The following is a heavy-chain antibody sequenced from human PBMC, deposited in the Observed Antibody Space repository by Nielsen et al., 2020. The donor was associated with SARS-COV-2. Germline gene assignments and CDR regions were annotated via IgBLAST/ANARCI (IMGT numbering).Heavy chain of an antibody. D-gene: IGHD5-18*01. CDR2: LNGSGGKT. V-gene: IGHV3-23*01. J-gene: IGHJ4*02. Sequence: GESLKISCAASGFTFSSYVMGWVRQAPGKGLEWVSTLNGSGGKTYYADSVKGRFTISRDNSKNTLFLQMNSLRAEDTALYYCAKLAYSYGPGDYWGQGTLVTVSS. CDR1: GFTFSSYV. CDR3: AKLAYSYGPGDY.